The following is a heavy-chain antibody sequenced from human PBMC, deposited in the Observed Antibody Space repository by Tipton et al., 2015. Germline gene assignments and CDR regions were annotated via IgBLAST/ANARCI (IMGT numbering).Heavy chain of an antibody. CDR2: ISAYNGNT. CDR1: GGPFTNYA. CDR3: ARDRYSSSWYDYYYYGMDV. D-gene: IGHD6-13*01. J-gene: IGHJ6*02. V-gene: IGHV1-18*01. Sequence: QSGAEVKRPGSSVKVSCQSSGGPFTNYAFSWVRQAPGQGLEWMGWISAYNGNTNYAQKFQGRVTMTTDTSTSTAYMELRSLRSDDTAVYYCARDRYSSSWYDYYYYGMDVWGQGTTVTVSS.